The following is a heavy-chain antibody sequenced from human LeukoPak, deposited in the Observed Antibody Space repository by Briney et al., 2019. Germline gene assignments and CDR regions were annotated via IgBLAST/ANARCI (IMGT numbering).Heavy chain of an antibody. CDR1: GFTFSSYS. Sequence: PGGSLRLSCAASGFTFSSYSMNWVRQAPGKGLEWVSYISSSSSTIYYADSVKGRFTISRDNAKNSLYLQMNSLRAEDTAVYYCVRSILDPDSSGPHDAFDIWGQGTMVTVSS. CDR2: ISSSSSTI. J-gene: IGHJ3*02. V-gene: IGHV3-48*04. CDR3: VRSILDPDSSGPHDAFDI. D-gene: IGHD3-22*01.